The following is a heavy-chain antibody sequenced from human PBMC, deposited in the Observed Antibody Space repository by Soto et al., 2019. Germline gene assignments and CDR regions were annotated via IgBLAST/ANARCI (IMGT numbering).Heavy chain of an antibody. Sequence: QVQLVQSGPAVKEPGSSVKVSCKASEDTFNNYALTWVRQDPGQGLEGMGGIIPKFGTTNYAPKLQGRVTMTADESTSTLYLQLSSLTREDTAVYWCARDRLGESYGNMVYGAAEIWGQGTVVLVSS. CDR2: IIPKFGTT. CDR3: ARDRLGESYGNMVYGAAEI. CDR1: EDTFNNYA. V-gene: IGHV1-69*01. D-gene: IGHD3-16*01. J-gene: IGHJ3*02.